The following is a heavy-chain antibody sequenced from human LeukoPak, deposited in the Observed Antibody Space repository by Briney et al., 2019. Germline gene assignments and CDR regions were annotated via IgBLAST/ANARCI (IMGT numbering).Heavy chain of an antibody. V-gene: IGHV3-66*01. CDR3: ARDRDYYGSGSYEWFDP. CDR2: IYSGGTT. D-gene: IGHD3-10*01. CDR1: EFTVSSNF. J-gene: IGHJ5*02. Sequence: GGSLRLSCAASEFTVSSNFRSWVRQAPGKGLEWVSTIYSGGTTYYSDSVKGRFTISRDNSKNMLYLQMNSLRAEDTAVYYCARDRDYYGSGSYEWFDPWGQGTLVTVSS.